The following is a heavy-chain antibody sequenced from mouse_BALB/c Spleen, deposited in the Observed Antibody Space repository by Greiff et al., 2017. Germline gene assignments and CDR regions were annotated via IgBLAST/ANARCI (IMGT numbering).Heavy chain of an antibody. CDR2: INPSNGGT. D-gene: IGHD2-10*01. J-gene: IGHJ3*01. CDR1: GYTFTSYY. V-gene: IGHV1S81*02. CDR3: TRASYYGNYVFAY. Sequence: QVQLKESGAELVKPGASVKLSCKASGYTFTSYYMYWVKQRPGQGLEWIGEINPSNGGTNFNEKFKSKATLTVDKSSSTAYMQLSSLTSEDSAVYYCTRASYYGNYVFAYWGQGTLVTVSA.